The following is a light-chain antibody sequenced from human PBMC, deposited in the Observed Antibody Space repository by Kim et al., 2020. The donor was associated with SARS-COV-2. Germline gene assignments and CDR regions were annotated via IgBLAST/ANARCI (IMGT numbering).Light chain of an antibody. CDR1: GEKH. CDR3: QAWDSNTCV. V-gene: IGLV3-1*01. Sequence: GEKHTSWYQQRPGQSPILVIYQDKRRPSGIPERFSGSNSGNTATLTISETQTLDEADYFCQAWDSNTCVFGTGTKVTVL. J-gene: IGLJ1*01. CDR2: QDK.